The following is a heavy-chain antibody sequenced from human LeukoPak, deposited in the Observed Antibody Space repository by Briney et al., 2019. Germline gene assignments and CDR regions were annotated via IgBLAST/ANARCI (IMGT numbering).Heavy chain of an antibody. CDR3: ARKYSGSYFTMIAFDI. J-gene: IGHJ3*02. Sequence: SETLSLTCTVSGGSISSYYWSWIRQPPGKGLEWIGYIYYSGSTYYNPSLKSRVTISVDTSKNQFSLKLSSVTAADTAVYYCARKYSGSYFTMIAFDIWGQGTMVTVSS. CDR1: GGSISSYY. CDR2: IYYSGST. D-gene: IGHD1-26*01. V-gene: IGHV4-59*06.